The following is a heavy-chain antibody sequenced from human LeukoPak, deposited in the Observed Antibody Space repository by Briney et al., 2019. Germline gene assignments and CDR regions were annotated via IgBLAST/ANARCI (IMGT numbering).Heavy chain of an antibody. J-gene: IGHJ6*03. V-gene: IGHV3-30*03. CDR1: GFTFRSYD. Sequence: GGSLRLSCAASGFTFRSYDTHWVRQAPGKGLEWVAVISYDGSNKYYADFVKGRFTISRDNSKNTLYLHMNSLRAEDTAVYYCARQWSGLVYYMDVWGKGTTVTVSS. CDR3: ARQWSGLVYYMDV. CDR2: ISYDGSNK. D-gene: IGHD3-10*01.